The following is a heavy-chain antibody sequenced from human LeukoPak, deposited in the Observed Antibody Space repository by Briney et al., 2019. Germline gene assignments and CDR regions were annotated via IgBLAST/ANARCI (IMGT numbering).Heavy chain of an antibody. CDR3: VKDRDYDSSGHFYGFQH. CDR2: IASDGNNK. J-gene: IGHJ4*02. CDR1: GFTFSGYG. Sequence: GGSLRLSCAASGFTFSGYGMHWVRQAPGKELEWVAAIASDGNNKYYAESVKGRFTISRDNSWNTLYLQMNSLRAEDTAIYYCVKDRDYDSSGHFYGFQHWGQGTLVTVSS. V-gene: IGHV3-30*18. D-gene: IGHD3-22*01.